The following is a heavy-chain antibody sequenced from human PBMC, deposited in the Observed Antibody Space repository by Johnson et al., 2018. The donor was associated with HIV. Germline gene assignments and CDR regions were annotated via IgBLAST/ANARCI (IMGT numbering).Heavy chain of an antibody. J-gene: IGHJ3*02. CDR1: RFTFSRYG. CDR3: ASLTFEDLDPDDAFDI. Sequence: QVQLVESGGGVVQPGRSLRLSCAASRFTFSRYGMHWVRQAPGKGLEWVAVIPYDGSNQYYADSVKGRFTISRDNSKNTLYLQMNSLRAEDTAVYYCASLTFEDLDPDDAFDIWGQGKMVTVSS. V-gene: IGHV3-30*03. D-gene: IGHD3-9*01. CDR2: IPYDGSNQ.